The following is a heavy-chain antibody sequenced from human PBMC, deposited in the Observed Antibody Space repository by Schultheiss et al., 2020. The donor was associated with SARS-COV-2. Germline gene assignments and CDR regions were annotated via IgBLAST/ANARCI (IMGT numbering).Heavy chain of an antibody. CDR2: MNPNSGNT. D-gene: IGHD2-2*01. V-gene: IGHV1-8*01. J-gene: IGHJ6*02. CDR1: GYTFTSYD. CDR3: ARYHQLLIRGLYYYYYGMDV. Sequence: ASVKVSCKASGYTFTSYDINWVRQATGQGLEWMGWMNPNSGNTGYAQKFQGRVTMTRNTSISTAYMELSSLRSEDTAVYYCARYHQLLIRGLYYYYYGMDVWGQGTTVTGSS.